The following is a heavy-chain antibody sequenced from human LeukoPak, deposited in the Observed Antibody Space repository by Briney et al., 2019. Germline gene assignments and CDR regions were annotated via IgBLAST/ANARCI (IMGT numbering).Heavy chain of an antibody. CDR2: IYSCGST. CDR1: GFTVSSNY. J-gene: IGHJ4*02. D-gene: IGHD3-10*01. CDR3: AAMVRGVIIGDFDY. V-gene: IGHV3-53*01. Sequence: GGSLRLSCAASGFTVSSNYMSWVRQAPGKGLEWVSVIYSCGSTYYADSVKGRFTISRDNSKNTLYLQMNSLRAEDTAVYYCAAMVRGVIIGDFDYWGQGTLVTVSS.